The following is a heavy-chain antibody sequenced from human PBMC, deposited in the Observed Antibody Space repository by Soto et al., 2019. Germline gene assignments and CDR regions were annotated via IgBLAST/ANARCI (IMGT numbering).Heavy chain of an antibody. Sequence: GGSLRLSCAASGFTFSSYAMHWVRQAPGKGLEWVAVISYDGSNKYYADSVKGRFTIPRDNSKNTLYLQMNSLRAEDTAVYYCARDLGRVNETYYDFWSGYYRPLDYYYGMDVWGQGTTVTVSS. CDR2: ISYDGSNK. J-gene: IGHJ6*02. V-gene: IGHV3-30-3*01. CDR3: ARDLGRVNETYYDFWSGYYRPLDYYYGMDV. D-gene: IGHD3-3*01. CDR1: GFTFSSYA.